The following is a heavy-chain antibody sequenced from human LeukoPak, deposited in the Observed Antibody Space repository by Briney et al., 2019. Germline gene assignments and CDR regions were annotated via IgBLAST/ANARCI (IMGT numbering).Heavy chain of an antibody. CDR2: IYYSGSN. J-gene: IGHJ4*02. CDR3: ARHRGYSYGYLEY. Sequence: PSETLSLTCTVSGCSISSCTYYWGWIGQPPGEGQELFGSIYYSGSNYYNPSLKSRVTILVDECKNQFSLKLNSVTAADTAVYYCARHRGYSYGYLEYWGQGTLVTVSS. D-gene: IGHD5-18*01. V-gene: IGHV4-39*01. CDR1: GCSISSCTYY.